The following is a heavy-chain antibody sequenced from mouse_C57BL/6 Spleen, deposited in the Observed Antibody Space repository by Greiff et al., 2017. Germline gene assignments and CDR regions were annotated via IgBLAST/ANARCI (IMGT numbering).Heavy chain of an antibody. CDR2: IDPSDSYT. J-gene: IGHJ1*03. V-gene: IGHV1-59*01. Sequence: QVQLQQPGAELVRPGTSVKLSCKASGYTFTSYWMHWVKQRPGQGLEWIGVIDPSDSYTNYNQKFKGKATLTVDTSSSTAYMQLSSLTSEDSAVYYCARDVGYYGSRKHFDVWGTGTTVTVSS. CDR3: ARDVGYYGSRKHFDV. D-gene: IGHD1-1*01. CDR1: GYTFTSYW.